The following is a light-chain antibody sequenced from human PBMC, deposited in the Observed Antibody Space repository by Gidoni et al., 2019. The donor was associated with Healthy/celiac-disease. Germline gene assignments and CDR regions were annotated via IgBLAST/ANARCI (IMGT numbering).Light chain of an antibody. CDR1: KLGDKY. V-gene: IGLV3-1*01. CDR3: QAWDSSTVV. J-gene: IGLJ2*01. CDR2: QDS. Sequence: SYELTQPPSVSVSPGQTASITCSGDKLGDKYACWYQQKPGQSPVLVIYQDSKRTSGIPERFSGSNSGNTATLTISGTQAMDEADYYCQAWDSSTVVFGG.